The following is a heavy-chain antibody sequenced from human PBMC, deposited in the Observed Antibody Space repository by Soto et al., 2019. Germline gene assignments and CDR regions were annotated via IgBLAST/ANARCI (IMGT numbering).Heavy chain of an antibody. J-gene: IGHJ6*02. V-gene: IGHV1-69*13. D-gene: IGHD6-13*01. CDR2: IIPIFGTA. CDR1: GGTFSSHA. Sequence: ASVKVSCKASGGTFSSHAISWVRQAPGQGLEWMGGIIPIFGTANYAQKFQGRVTITADESTSTAYMELSSLRSEDTAVYYCASETAAACTPYYYGMDVWGQGTTVTVSS. CDR3: ASETAAACTPYYYGMDV.